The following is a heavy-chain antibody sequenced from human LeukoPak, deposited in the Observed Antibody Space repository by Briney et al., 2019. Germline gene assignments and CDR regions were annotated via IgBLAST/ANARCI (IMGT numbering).Heavy chain of an antibody. J-gene: IGHJ6*02. V-gene: IGHV4-59*08. CDR2: IYYSGST. CDR3: ARQDRLRGYSYGYYYYGMDV. CDR1: GGSISSYY. Sequence: PSETLSLTCTVSGGSISSYYWSWIRRPPGKGLEWIGYIYYSGSTNYNPSLKSRVTISVDTSKNQFSLKLSSVTAADTAVYYCARQDRLRGYSYGYYYYGMDVWGQGTTVTVSS. D-gene: IGHD5-18*01.